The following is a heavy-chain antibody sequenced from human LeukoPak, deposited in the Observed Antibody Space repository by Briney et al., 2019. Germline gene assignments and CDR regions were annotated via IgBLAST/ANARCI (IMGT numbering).Heavy chain of an antibody. Sequence: SQTLSLACAISGDSVSSNSAAWNWIRQSPSRGLEWLGRTYYRSKWYNDYAVPVKSRITINPDTSKNQFSLQLNSVTPEDTAVYYCARDHESSGWYRLNYWGQGTLVTVSS. V-gene: IGHV6-1*01. CDR1: GDSVSSNSAA. CDR3: ARDHESSGWYRLNY. CDR2: TYYRSKWYN. J-gene: IGHJ4*02. D-gene: IGHD6-19*01.